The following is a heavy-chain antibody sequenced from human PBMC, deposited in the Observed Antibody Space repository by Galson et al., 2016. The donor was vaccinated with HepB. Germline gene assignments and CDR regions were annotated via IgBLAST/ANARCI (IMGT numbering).Heavy chain of an antibody. J-gene: IGHJ4*02. CDR1: GDSISNNYW. CDR2: IYQTGTA. Sequence: SETLSLTCAVSGDSISNNYWWSWLRQSPGKGLEWLGEIYQTGTANYNPSFTSRATISVDKSKNQISLRLASVTAADTAMYYCARGTLGTTATMAFDYWGQGTLVTVSS. D-gene: IGHD1/OR15-1a*01. CDR3: ARGTLGTTATMAFDY. V-gene: IGHV4-4*02.